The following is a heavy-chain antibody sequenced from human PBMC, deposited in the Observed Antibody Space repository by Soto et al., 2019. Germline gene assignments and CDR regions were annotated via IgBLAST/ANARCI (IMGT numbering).Heavy chain of an antibody. D-gene: IGHD3-9*01. CDR3: ARHRACDTACDFDT. CDR1: GDSIDSHDAH. Sequence: QLQLQESGPGLERPSETLSLTCFVSGDSIDSHDAHWSWILQSPGKGLEWIGTVAYTGTTYYPPPLRSRVTVSADTSENSFSLKLPSVTAADTAVYFCARHRACDTACDFDTWGQGTLVTVSS. CDR2: VAYTGTT. J-gene: IGHJ5*02. V-gene: IGHV4-39*01.